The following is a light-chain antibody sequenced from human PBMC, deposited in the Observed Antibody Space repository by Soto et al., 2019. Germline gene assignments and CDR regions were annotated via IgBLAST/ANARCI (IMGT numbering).Light chain of an antibody. CDR2: EGS. Sequence: QSALTQPASVSGSPGQSITISCTGTSSDVGSYNLVSWYQQHPGKAPKLMIYEGSKRHSGVSNRFSGSKSGNTASLTISGLQAEDEADYYCCSSAGSVVFGGGTKLTVL. CDR1: SSDVGSYNL. J-gene: IGLJ2*01. CDR3: CSSAGSVV. V-gene: IGLV2-23*01.